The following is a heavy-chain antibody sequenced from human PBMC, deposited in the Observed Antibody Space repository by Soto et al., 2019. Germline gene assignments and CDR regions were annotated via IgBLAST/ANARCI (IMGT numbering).Heavy chain of an antibody. CDR1: GYTFTSYG. J-gene: IGHJ5*02. Sequence: ASVKVSCKASGYTFTSYGISWVRQAPGQGLEWMGWISAYNGNTNYAQKLQGRVTMTTDTSTSTAYMELRSLRSDDTAVYYCARDGAKMATPGSWFDPWGQGTLVTVSS. CDR2: ISAYNGNT. D-gene: IGHD5-12*01. CDR3: ARDGAKMATPGSWFDP. V-gene: IGHV1-18*01.